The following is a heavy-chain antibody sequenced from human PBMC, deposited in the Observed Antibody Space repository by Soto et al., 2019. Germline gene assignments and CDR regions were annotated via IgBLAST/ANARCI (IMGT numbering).Heavy chain of an antibody. CDR1: GFTFSSYG. CDR3: ARVSEGGSYYGGLDY. J-gene: IGHJ4*02. D-gene: IGHD1-26*01. V-gene: IGHV3-33*01. CDR2: IWYDGSNK. Sequence: QVQLVESGGGVVQPGRSLRLSCAASGFTFSSYGMHWVRQAPGKGLEWVAVIWYDGSNKYYADSVKGRFTISRDNSKNTLYRQMNSLRAEDTAVYYCARVSEGGSYYGGLDYWGQGTLVTVSS.